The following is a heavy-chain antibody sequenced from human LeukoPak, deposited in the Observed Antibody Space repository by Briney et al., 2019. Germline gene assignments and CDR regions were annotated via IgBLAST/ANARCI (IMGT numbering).Heavy chain of an antibody. CDR3: ARGIPGGWYAFDI. CDR1: GFTFSSYS. Sequence: GGSLRLSCAASGFTFSSYSMNWVRQAPGKVLEWVSSISSSSSYIDYADSVKGRSTISRDNAKNSLYLQMNSLRAEDTAVYYCARGIPGGWYAFDIWGQGTMVTVSS. V-gene: IGHV3-21*01. J-gene: IGHJ3*02. D-gene: IGHD6-19*01. CDR2: ISSSSSYI.